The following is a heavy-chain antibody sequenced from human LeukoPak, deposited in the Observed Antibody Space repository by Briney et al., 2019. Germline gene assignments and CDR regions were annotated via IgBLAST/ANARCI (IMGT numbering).Heavy chain of an antibody. CDR3: ARRYSSSSSFFDY. D-gene: IGHD6-6*01. CDR1: GGSISSSSYY. J-gene: IGHJ4*02. Sequence: SETLSLTCTVSGGSISSSSYYWSWIRQPPGKGLEWIGEINHSGSTNYNPSLKSRVTISVDTSKNQFSLKLSSVTAADTAVYYCARRYSSSSSFFDYWGQGTLVTVSS. CDR2: INHSGST. V-gene: IGHV4-39*07.